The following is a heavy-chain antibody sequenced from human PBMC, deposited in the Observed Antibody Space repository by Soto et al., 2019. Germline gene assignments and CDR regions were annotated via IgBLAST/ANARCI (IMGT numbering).Heavy chain of an antibody. V-gene: IGHV3-23*01. J-gene: IGHJ6*02. Sequence: PGGSLRLSCAASGFTFSSYAMSWVRQAPGKGLEWVSAISGSGGSTYYADSVKGRFTISRDNSKNTLYLQMNSLRAEDTAVYYCAKVYGDYTYYYYGMDVWGQGTTVTVS. CDR2: ISGSGGST. CDR3: AKVYGDYTYYYYGMDV. D-gene: IGHD4-17*01. CDR1: GFTFSSYA.